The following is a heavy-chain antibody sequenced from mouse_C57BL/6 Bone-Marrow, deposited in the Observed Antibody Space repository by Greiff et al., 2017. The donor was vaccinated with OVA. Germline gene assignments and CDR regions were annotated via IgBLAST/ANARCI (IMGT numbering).Heavy chain of an antibody. CDR2: INPNNGGT. D-gene: IGHD1-1*01. CDR1: GYTFTDYN. J-gene: IGHJ2*01. Sequence: EVQLQQSGPELVKPGASVKIPCKASGYTFTDYNMDWVKQSHGKSLEWIGDINPNNGGTIYNQKFKGKATLTVDKSSSTAYMELRSLTSEDTAVYYWARGGIYYYGSSYYYFDYWGQGTTLTVSS. V-gene: IGHV1-18*01. CDR3: ARGGIYYYGSSYYYFDY.